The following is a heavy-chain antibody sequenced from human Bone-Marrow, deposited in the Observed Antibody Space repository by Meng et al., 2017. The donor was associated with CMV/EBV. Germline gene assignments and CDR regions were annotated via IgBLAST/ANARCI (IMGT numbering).Heavy chain of an antibody. CDR1: GFTFSSYG. J-gene: IGHJ6*02. V-gene: IGHV3-30*02. CDR2: IRYDGSNK. Sequence: GESLKISCAASGFTFSSYGMHWVRQAPGKGLEWVAFIRYDGSNKYYADSVKGRFTISRDNSKNTLYLQMNSLRAEDTAVYYCARTGRATLTIIVVVVAATPDYYYGMDVWGQGTTVTFSS. D-gene: IGHD2-15*01. CDR3: ARTGRATLTIIVVVVAATPDYYYGMDV.